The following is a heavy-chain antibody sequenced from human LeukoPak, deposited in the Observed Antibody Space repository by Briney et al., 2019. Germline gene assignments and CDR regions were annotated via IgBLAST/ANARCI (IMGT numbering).Heavy chain of an antibody. Sequence: SETLSLTCAVYGGSFSGYFWSWIREPPGKGLEWIGEINHSGGTNSNPSLKSRVTISADTSKKQFSLKLRSGTAADTAVYYCARTQGRLLPPAYWGQGTLVTVSS. CDR1: GGSFSGYF. CDR3: ARTQGRLLPPAY. V-gene: IGHV4-34*01. J-gene: IGHJ4*02. D-gene: IGHD2-15*01. CDR2: INHSGGT.